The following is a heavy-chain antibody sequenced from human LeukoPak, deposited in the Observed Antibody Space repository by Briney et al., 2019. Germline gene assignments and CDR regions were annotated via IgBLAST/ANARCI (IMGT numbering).Heavy chain of an antibody. CDR3: ARVYNSGQNDY. Sequence: GGSLRLSCAASGFTFSTYTMNWVRQAPGEGLEWVSSITSGSGYIYYADSVKGRFTISRDNAKNSLYLQMNSLRAEDTALYYCARVYNSGQNDYWGQGTLVTVSS. J-gene: IGHJ4*02. CDR2: ITSGSGYI. V-gene: IGHV3-21*01. CDR1: GFTFSTYT. D-gene: IGHD6-19*01.